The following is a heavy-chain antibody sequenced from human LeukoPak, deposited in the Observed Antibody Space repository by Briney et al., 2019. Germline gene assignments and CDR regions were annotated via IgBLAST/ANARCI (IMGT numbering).Heavy chain of an antibody. CDR1: GYTFTGYH. CDR3: ARDPATTYYYHP. Sequence: ASVKVSCKASGYTFTGYHLHWVRQAPGQGLEWMGWINPNSGVTNYAQKFQGRVTMTRDTSISTAYMELSRLRSDDTAVYYCARDPATTYYYHPWGQGTLVTVSS. V-gene: IGHV1-2*02. CDR2: INPNSGVT. J-gene: IGHJ4*02. D-gene: IGHD3-10*01.